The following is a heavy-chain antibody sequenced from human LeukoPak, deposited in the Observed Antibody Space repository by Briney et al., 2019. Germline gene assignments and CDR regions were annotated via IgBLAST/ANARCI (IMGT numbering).Heavy chain of an antibody. CDR3: ARMVYAIRAFDY. V-gene: IGHV1-69*05. CDR1: GGTFSSYA. Sequence: SVRVSCKASGGTFSSYAISWVRQAPGQGLEWMGGIIPIFGTANYAQKFQGRVTITTDESTSTAYMELSSLRSEDTAVYYCARMVYAIRAFDYWGQGTLVTVSS. CDR2: IIPIFGTA. D-gene: IGHD2-8*01. J-gene: IGHJ4*02.